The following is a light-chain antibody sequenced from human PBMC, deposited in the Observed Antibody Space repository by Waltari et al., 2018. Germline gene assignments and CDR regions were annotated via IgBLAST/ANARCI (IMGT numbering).Light chain of an antibody. Sequence: DIQMTQSPSSLSASVGDRVTIACRASQCISSFLNWYQQKPGKAPKPLIYGASRLQSGVPSRVSAKGSGTEFTLTISSLQPEDIVTYSCQQSHSMPWTFGQGTKVEIK. V-gene: IGKV1-39*01. J-gene: IGKJ1*01. CDR2: GAS. CDR3: QQSHSMPWT. CDR1: QCISSF.